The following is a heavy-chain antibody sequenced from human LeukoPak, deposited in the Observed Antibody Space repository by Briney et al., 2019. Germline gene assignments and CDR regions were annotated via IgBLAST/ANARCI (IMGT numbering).Heavy chain of an antibody. D-gene: IGHD3-9*01. J-gene: IGHJ4*02. CDR3: ARIGHDYDILTGYTDYFDY. Sequence: ASVKVSCKASGYTFTSYAMHWVRQAPGQRLEWMGWINGGNGNTKYSQKFQGRVTITRDTSASTAYMELSSLRSEDTAVYYCARIGHDYDILTGYTDYFDYWGQGTLVTVSS. V-gene: IGHV1-3*01. CDR1: GYTFTSYA. CDR2: INGGNGNT.